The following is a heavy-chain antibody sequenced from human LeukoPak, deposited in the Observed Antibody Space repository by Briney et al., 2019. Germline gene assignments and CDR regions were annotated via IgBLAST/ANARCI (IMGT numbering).Heavy chain of an antibody. CDR1: GGSISSYY. Sequence: SETLSLTCTVSGGSISSYYWGWIRQPPGKGLEWIGSIYYSGSTYYNPSLKSRVTISVDTSENQFSLKLSSVTAADTAVYYCASSYVRKGSFDYWGQGTLVTVSS. V-gene: IGHV4-39*07. J-gene: IGHJ4*02. CDR2: IYYSGST. CDR3: ASSYVRKGSFDY. D-gene: IGHD3-10*01.